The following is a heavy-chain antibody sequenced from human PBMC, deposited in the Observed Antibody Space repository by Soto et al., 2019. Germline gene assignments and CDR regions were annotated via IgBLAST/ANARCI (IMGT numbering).Heavy chain of an antibody. J-gene: IGHJ6*03. CDR1: GGSISSYY. Sequence: SETLSLTCTVSGGSISSYYWSWIRQPPGKGLEWIGYIYYSGSTNYNPSLKSRVTISVDTSKTQISLELRSVTAADTAVYYCARSYYDFWTDYYYYYMDVWGKGTTVTVSS. D-gene: IGHD3-3*01. CDR2: IYYSGST. V-gene: IGHV4-59*01. CDR3: ARSYYDFWTDYYYYYMDV.